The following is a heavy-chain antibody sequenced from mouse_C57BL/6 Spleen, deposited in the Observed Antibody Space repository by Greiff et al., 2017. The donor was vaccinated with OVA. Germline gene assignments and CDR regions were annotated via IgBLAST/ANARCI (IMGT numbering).Heavy chain of an antibody. CDR1: GYSFTDYN. J-gene: IGHJ3*01. Sequence: VQLKQSGPELVKPGASVKISCKASGYSFTDYNMTWVQQSNGKSLEWIGVINPHSGTTSYNQKFKGMASLTVDQSSSPAYMQLNGLTSEDSAVYYCARDGYDYGSLLAYWSHEALVTVAA. D-gene: IGHD2-4*01. CDR3: ARDGYDYGSLLAY. V-gene: IGHV1-39*01. CDR2: INPHSGTT.